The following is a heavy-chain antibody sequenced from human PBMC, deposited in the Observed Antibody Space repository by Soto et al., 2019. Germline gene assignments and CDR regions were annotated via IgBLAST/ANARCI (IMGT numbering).Heavy chain of an antibody. CDR2: ISYDGSNK. CDR3: ARDTIAVAGTVPGDY. Sequence: QVQLVESGGGVVQPGRSLRLSCAASGFTFSSYAMNWVRQAPGKGLEWVAVISYDGSNKYYADSVKGRFTISRDNSKNTLYLQMNSLRAEDTAVYYCARDTIAVAGTVPGDYWGQGTLVTVSS. J-gene: IGHJ4*02. V-gene: IGHV3-30-3*01. CDR1: GFTFSSYA. D-gene: IGHD6-19*01.